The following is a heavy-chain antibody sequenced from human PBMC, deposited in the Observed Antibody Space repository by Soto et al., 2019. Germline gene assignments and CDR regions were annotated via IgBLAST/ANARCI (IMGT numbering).Heavy chain of an antibody. CDR2: IYYSGST. CDR3: AWGSGQTFYYYYGMDV. Sequence: QVQLQESGPGLVKPSETLSLTCTVSGGSISSYYWSWIRQPPGKGLEWIGYIYYSGSTNYNPSLKSRVTISVDTSKNQFSLKLSSVTAADTAVYYCAWGSGQTFYYYYGMDVWGQGTTVTVSS. V-gene: IGHV4-59*01. D-gene: IGHD3-16*01. CDR1: GGSISSYY. J-gene: IGHJ6*02.